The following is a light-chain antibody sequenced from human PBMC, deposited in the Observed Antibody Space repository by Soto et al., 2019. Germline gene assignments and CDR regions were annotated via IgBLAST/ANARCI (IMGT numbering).Light chain of an antibody. V-gene: IGLV2-14*01. J-gene: IGLJ3*02. Sequence: QSVLTQPASASGSLGQSITISCTGTSSDIGGYKYVSWYQQHPGKAPKLIIFEVSNRPSGVSDRFSGSNSGNTASLTISGLQAEDEADYYCTSYSRYRVLVFGGGTKVTVL. CDR2: EVS. CDR1: SSDIGGYKY. CDR3: TSYSRYRVLV.